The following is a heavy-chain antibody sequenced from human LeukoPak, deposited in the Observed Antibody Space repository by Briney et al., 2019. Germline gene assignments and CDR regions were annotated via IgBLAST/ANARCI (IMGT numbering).Heavy chain of an antibody. CDR1: GGTXSSYA. Sequence: SVKVSCKASGGTXSSYAISGVRQAPGQGLEWMGGIIPIFGTANYAQKFQGRVTITADESTSTAYMELSSLRSEDTAVYYCASRGGGITMVRGVITPFDYWGQGTLVTVSS. V-gene: IGHV1-69*13. CDR3: ASRGGGITMVRGVITPFDY. J-gene: IGHJ4*02. D-gene: IGHD3-10*01. CDR2: IIPIFGTA.